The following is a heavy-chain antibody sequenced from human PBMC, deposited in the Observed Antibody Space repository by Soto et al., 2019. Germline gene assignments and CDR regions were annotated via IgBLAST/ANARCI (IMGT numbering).Heavy chain of an antibody. CDR2: NNPNSGGT. Sequence: ASVKVSCKASGYTFTGYYMHWVRQAPGQGLEWMGWNNPNSGGTNYAQKFQGWVTMARDTSISTAYMELSRLRSDDTAVYYCARDWGAPGRGSALGYYYHFGMDVWGQGTMVTVSS. CDR3: ARDWGAPGRGSALGYYYHFGMDV. D-gene: IGHD3-16*01. J-gene: IGHJ6*02. V-gene: IGHV1-2*04. CDR1: GYTFTGYY.